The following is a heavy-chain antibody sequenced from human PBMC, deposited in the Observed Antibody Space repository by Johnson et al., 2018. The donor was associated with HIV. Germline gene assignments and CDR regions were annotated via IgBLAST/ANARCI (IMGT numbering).Heavy chain of an antibody. V-gene: IGHV3-30*04. CDR2: ISYDGSNK. CDR3: ARERPAYSSSSSHAFDI. Sequence: QVQLVESGGGVVQPGRSLRLYCVASGFTLSNNAMHWVRQAPGKGLEWVAVISYDGSNKYYADSVKGRFTISRDNSKNTLYLQMNSLRAEDTAVYYCARERPAYSSSSSHAFDIWGQGTMVTVSS. CDR1: GFTLSNNA. D-gene: IGHD6-6*01. J-gene: IGHJ3*02.